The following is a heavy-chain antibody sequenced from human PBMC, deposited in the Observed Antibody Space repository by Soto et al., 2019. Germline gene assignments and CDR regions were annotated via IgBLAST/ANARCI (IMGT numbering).Heavy chain of an antibody. CDR2: IYYSGST. D-gene: IGHD4-17*01. CDR3: TNTVTRRNWFDP. CDR1: GGSISSGGYY. J-gene: IGHJ5*02. Sequence: QVQLQESGPGLVKPSQTLSLTCTVSGGSISSGGYYWSWIRQHPGKGLEWIGYIYYSGSTYHNPSLKSRVTISVDTSKNQFSLKLSSVTAADTAVYYCTNTVTRRNWFDPWGQGTLVTVSS. V-gene: IGHV4-31*03.